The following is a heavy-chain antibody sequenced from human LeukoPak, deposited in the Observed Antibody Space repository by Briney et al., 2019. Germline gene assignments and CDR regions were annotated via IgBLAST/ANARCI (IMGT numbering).Heavy chain of an antibody. V-gene: IGHV1-8*01. CDR3: ARARIAVATFDP. J-gene: IGHJ5*02. D-gene: IGHD6-19*01. CDR1: GYTFTSYD. Sequence: ASVKVSCKSSGYTFTSYDINWVRQATGQGLEWMGWMNPNSGNTGYAQKFQGRVTMTRNTSISTAYMELSSLRSEDTAVYYRARARIAVATFDPWGQGTLVTVSS. CDR2: MNPNSGNT.